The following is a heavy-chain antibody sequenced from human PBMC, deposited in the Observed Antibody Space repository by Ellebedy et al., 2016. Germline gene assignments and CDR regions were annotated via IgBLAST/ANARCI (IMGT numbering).Heavy chain of an antibody. J-gene: IGHJ6*04. CDR1: GYSFTTSW. V-gene: IGHV5-51*01. CDR2: MYPRDSDI. D-gene: IGHD2-21*01. CDR3: ATYGGLDV. Sequence: GESLKISXKGSGYSFTTSWIGWVRQMPGKGLEWMGVMYPRDSDIRYSPSFQGHVTISADTSISTAYLQWTSLKASDSAMYYCATYGGLDVWGKGTTVTVSS.